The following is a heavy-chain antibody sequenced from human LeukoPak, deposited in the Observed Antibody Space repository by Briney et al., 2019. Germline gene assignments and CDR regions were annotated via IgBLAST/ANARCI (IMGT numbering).Heavy chain of an antibody. V-gene: IGHV3-23*01. CDR3: AKGVRVNSGPYYFDC. CDR2: IDDRGVTT. CDR1: GFTFNNYA. D-gene: IGHD3-10*01. J-gene: IGHJ4*02. Sequence: GGSQRLSCAASGFTFNNYAMSWARQAPGKWLEWVSVIDDRGVTTKYADSVKGRFTISRDHSKNILYLQKTSLRAEDTAVYYCAKGVRVNSGPYYFDCWGQGTQVTVSS.